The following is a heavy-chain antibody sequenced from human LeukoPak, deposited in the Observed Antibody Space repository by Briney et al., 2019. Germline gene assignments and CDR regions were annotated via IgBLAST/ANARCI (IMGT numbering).Heavy chain of an antibody. CDR1: GGSFSGYY. CDR2: INHSGST. D-gene: IGHD6-19*01. CDR3: ARGASRGVRTNWFDP. Sequence: SETLSLTCAVYGGSFSGYYWSWIRQPPGKGLEWIGEINHSGSTNYNPSLKSRVTISVDTSKNQFSLKLSSVTAADTAVYYCARGASRGVRTNWFDPWGQGTLVTVSS. V-gene: IGHV4-34*01. J-gene: IGHJ5*02.